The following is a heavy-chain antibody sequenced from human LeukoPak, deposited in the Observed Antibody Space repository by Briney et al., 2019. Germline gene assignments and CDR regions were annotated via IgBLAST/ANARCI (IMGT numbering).Heavy chain of an antibody. CDR3: AREAGGFSSTSCHGQN. CDR1: GGTFSSYA. CDR2: IIPIFGTA. J-gene: IGHJ4*02. Sequence: VASVKVSRKASGGTFSSYAISWVRQAPGQGLEWMGGIIPIFGTANYAQKFQGRVTITADESTSTAYMELCSLRSEDTAVYYCAREAGGFSSTSCHGQNWGQGTLVTVSS. D-gene: IGHD2-2*01. V-gene: IGHV1-69*13.